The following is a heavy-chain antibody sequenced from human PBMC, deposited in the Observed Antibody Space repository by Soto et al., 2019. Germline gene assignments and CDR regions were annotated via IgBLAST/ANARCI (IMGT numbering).Heavy chain of an antibody. Sequence: SGPTLVNPTQTLTLTCTFSGFSLSTSGMCVSWIRQPPGKALEWLALIDWDDDKYYSTSLKTRLTISKDTSKNQVVLTMTNMDPVDTATYYCARIRYYDFWSPNTPYYYGMDVWGQGTTVTVSS. CDR3: ARIRYYDFWSPNTPYYYGMDV. CDR1: GFSLSTSGMC. J-gene: IGHJ6*02. V-gene: IGHV2-70*01. CDR2: IDWDDDK. D-gene: IGHD3-3*01.